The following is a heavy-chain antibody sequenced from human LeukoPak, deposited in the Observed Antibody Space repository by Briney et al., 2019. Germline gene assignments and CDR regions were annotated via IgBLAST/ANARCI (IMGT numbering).Heavy chain of an antibody. V-gene: IGHV3-30*18. D-gene: IGHD2-15*01. J-gene: IGHJ1*01. CDR2: ISSDGATQ. CDR3: AKGCLGGGNCFFFQH. CDR1: GFTFDNYG. Sequence: GGSLRLSCAASGFTFDNYGMHWVRQAPGKGLEWVADISSDGATQYYADSVKGRFTISRDNSKNTLNQQMNSLRPGDTAVYYCAKGCLGGGNCFFFQHWGQGTLVTVSS.